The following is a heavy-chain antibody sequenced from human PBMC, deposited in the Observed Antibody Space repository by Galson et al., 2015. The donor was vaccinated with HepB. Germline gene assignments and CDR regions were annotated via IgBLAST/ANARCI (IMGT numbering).Heavy chain of an antibody. CDR1: GFTFSSYS. Sequence: SLRLSCAASGFTFSSYSMNWVRQAPGKGLEWVSSISSSSSYIYYADSVKGRFTISRDNAKNSLYLQMNSLRAEDTAVYYCARVPARGATGEYYFDYWGRGTLVTVSS. D-gene: IGHD1-26*01. V-gene: IGHV3-21*01. CDR3: ARVPARGATGEYYFDY. CDR2: ISSSSSYI. J-gene: IGHJ4*02.